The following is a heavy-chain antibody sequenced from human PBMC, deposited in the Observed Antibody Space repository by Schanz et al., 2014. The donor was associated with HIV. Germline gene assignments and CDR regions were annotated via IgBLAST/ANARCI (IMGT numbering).Heavy chain of an antibody. CDR2: IIPIFGTT. J-gene: IGHJ1*01. CDR1: GGTFSSYA. D-gene: IGHD2-15*01. Sequence: QVQLVQSGAEVKKPGSSVKVSCKASGGTFSSYAISWVRQAPGQGLEWMGGIIPIFGTTNYAQKFQGRVTITADESTSTAYMELSSLRSEDTAMYYCARGNLAWCGGGSCYTRFQFFQVWGQGTLITVSS. CDR3: ARGNLAWCGGGSCYTRFQFFQV. V-gene: IGHV1-69*01.